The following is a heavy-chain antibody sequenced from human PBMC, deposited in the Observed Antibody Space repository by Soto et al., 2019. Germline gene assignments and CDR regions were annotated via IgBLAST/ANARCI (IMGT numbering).Heavy chain of an antibody. Sequence: PSETLSLTCTVSGGSISSYYWSWIRQPPGKGLERIGYIYYSGSTNYNPSLKSRVTISVDTSKNQFSLKLSSVTAADTAVYYCARGGYCSGGSCYCFDYWGQGTLVTVSS. CDR3: ARGGYCSGGSCYCFDY. CDR2: IYYSGST. V-gene: IGHV4-59*01. CDR1: GGSISSYY. D-gene: IGHD2-15*01. J-gene: IGHJ4*02.